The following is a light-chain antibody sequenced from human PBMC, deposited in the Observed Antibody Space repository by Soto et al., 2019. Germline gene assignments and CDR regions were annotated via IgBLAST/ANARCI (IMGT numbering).Light chain of an antibody. V-gene: IGLV2-14*01. Sequence: QSVLTQPASVSGSPGQSITISCTGTSSDVGGYNYVSWYQHHPGKAPKVMILEVSNRPSGVSIRFSGSKSGNTASLTISGLQAEDEADYYCISYTSSSTLYVFGTGTKVTVL. J-gene: IGLJ1*01. CDR1: SSDVGGYNY. CDR3: ISYTSSSTLYV. CDR2: EVS.